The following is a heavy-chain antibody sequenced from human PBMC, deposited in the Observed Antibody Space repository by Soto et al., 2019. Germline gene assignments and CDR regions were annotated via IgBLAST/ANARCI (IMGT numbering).Heavy chain of an antibody. CDR2: IYYSGST. Sequence: SETLSLTCTVSGGSVSSGSYYWSWIRQPPGKGLEWIGYIYYSGSTNYNPSLKSRVTISVDTSKNQFSLKLSSVTAADTAVYYCARDASTVTTRLFDYWGQGTLVTVSS. D-gene: IGHD4-17*01. CDR3: ARDASTVTTRLFDY. J-gene: IGHJ4*02. CDR1: GGSVSSGSYY. V-gene: IGHV4-61*01.